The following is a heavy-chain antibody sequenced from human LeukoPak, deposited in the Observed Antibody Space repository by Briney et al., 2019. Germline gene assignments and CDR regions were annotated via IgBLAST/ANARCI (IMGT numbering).Heavy chain of an antibody. D-gene: IGHD2/OR15-2a*01. Sequence: PGGSLRLSCAASGFTFSNFWMYWVRQPLGKGLVWVSRISSDGSNTNYADSVKGRFTISRDNAKNTLYLQMDSLRAEDTAVYYCARVGEYDSFDYWGQGTLVTVSS. J-gene: IGHJ4*02. CDR1: GFTFSNFW. CDR3: ARVGEYDSFDY. CDR2: ISSDGSNT. V-gene: IGHV3-74*01.